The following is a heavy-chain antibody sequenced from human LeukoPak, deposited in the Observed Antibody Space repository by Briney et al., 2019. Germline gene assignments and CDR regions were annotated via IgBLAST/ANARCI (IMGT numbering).Heavy chain of an antibody. CDR1: GFTVSRNY. D-gene: IGHD1-1*01. CDR3: AKSPKTGFLFDY. Sequence: PGGSLRLSCAASGFTVSRNYMSWVRQAPGKGLEWVSVIYGGVNTVYADSVQGRFTISRDNSKNTLYLQMSSLRAEDTAVYYCAKSPKTGFLFDYWGKGTLVTVSS. CDR2: IYGGVNT. V-gene: IGHV3-66*01. J-gene: IGHJ4*02.